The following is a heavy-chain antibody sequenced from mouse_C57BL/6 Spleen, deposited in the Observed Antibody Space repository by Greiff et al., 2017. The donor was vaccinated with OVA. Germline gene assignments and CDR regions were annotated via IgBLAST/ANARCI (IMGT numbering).Heavy chain of an antibody. Sequence: EVKVVESGGGLVKPGGSLKLSCAASGFTFSSYAMSWVRQTPEKRLEWVATISDGGSYTYYPDNVKGRFTISRDNAKNNLYLQMSHLKSEDTAMYYCARGAYGSSPWYYAMDYWGQGTSVTVSS. D-gene: IGHD1-1*01. CDR2: ISDGGSYT. CDR1: GFTFSSYA. J-gene: IGHJ4*01. V-gene: IGHV5-4*03. CDR3: ARGAYGSSPWYYAMDY.